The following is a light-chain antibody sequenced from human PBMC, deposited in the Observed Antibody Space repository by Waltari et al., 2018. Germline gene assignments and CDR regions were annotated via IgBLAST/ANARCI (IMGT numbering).Light chain of an antibody. Sequence: QSALTQPASVSGSPGQSITISCTGTSSYVGGYNYVSWYQQHPGKAPKLMFYDVSNRPSGVSNRFSGSKSGNTASLTISGLQAEDEADYYCSSYTSSSTRVFGGGTKLTVL. V-gene: IGLV2-14*03. CDR2: DVS. CDR1: SSYVGGYNY. CDR3: SSYTSSSTRV. J-gene: IGLJ3*02.